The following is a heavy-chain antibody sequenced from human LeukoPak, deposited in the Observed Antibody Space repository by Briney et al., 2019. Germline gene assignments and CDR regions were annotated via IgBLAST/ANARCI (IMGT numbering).Heavy chain of an antibody. CDR2: IYYSGST. CDR1: GGSISSYY. J-gene: IGHJ4*02. CDR3: ASLYYYDSSGYSFDY. Sequence: SETLSLTCTVSGGSISSYYWSWIRLPPGKGLEWIGYIYYSGSTNYNPSLKSRVTISVDTSKNQFSLKLSSVTAADTAVYYCASLYYYDSSGYSFDYWGQGTLVTVSS. D-gene: IGHD3-22*01. V-gene: IGHV4-59*01.